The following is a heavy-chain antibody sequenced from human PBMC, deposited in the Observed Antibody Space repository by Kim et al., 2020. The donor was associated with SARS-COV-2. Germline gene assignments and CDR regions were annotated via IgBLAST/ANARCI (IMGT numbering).Heavy chain of an antibody. Sequence: GGSLRLSCAASGFTFSSYSMNWVRQAPGKGLEWVSSISSSSSYIYYADSVKGRFTISRDNAKNSLYLQMNSLRAEDTAVYYCARDGGRAAVWGYYYYGMDVWGQGTTVTVSS. CDR1: GFTFSSYS. V-gene: IGHV3-21*04. CDR3: ARDGGRAAVWGYYYYGMDV. CDR2: ISSSSSYI. J-gene: IGHJ6*02. D-gene: IGHD6-13*01.